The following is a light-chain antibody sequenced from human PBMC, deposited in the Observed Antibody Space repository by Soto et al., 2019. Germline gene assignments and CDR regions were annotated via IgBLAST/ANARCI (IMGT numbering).Light chain of an antibody. V-gene: IGKV2-28*01. CDR2: FVS. J-gene: IGKJ1*01. Sequence: DIVMTQSPLSLSGTPGEPASISCRSSQSLRHSNGYNYLYWYLQKPGQSPQLLIYFVSNRASGVPDRFSGSGSGTDFTLKISRVEPEDVGVYYCMQSLQTRTFGQGTKLEIK. CDR3: MQSLQTRT. CDR1: QSLRHSNGYNY.